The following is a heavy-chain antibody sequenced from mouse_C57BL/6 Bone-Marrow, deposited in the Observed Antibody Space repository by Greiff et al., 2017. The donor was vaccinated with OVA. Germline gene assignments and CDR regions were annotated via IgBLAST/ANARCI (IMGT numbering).Heavy chain of an antibody. D-gene: IGHD1-1*01. J-gene: IGHJ4*01. CDR3: AKKGPCCYDNGLYAMDY. Sequence: VQLQQSGAELMKPGASVKLSCKATGYTFTGYWIEWVKQRPGHGLEWIGVILPGSGSTNYNEKFKGKATLTVDTSSNTAYMQLSSLTTEDSAIYYCAKKGPCCYDNGLYAMDYGGRGTAVTVSS. CDR2: ILPGSGST. CDR1: GYTFTGYW. V-gene: IGHV1-9*01.